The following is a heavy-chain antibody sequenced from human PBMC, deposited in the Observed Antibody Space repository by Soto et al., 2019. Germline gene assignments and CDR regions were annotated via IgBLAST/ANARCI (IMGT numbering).Heavy chain of an antibody. Sequence: QVQLQESGPGLVKPSETLSLTCTVSGGSISSYYWSWIRQPPGKGLEWIGYIYYSGSTNYNPSLKRRVTLSVDTSKNQFSLKLSSVTAADTAVYYCARDRPDSSGSSFDYWGQGTLVTVSS. CDR1: GGSISSYY. D-gene: IGHD3-22*01. CDR3: ARDRPDSSGSSFDY. V-gene: IGHV4-59*01. J-gene: IGHJ4*02. CDR2: IYYSGST.